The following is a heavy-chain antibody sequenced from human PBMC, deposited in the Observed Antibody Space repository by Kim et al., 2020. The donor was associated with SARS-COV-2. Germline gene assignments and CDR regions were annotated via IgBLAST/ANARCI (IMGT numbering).Heavy chain of an antibody. J-gene: IGHJ6*03. CDR2: MNPNSGGDA. CDR3: VRMAVDYQLLLNYYYMDV. CDR1: SYD. D-gene: IGHD2-2*01. V-gene: IGHV1-8*01. Sequence: SYDINWVRQAPGQGLEWMGWMNPNSGGDAGYAQKFQGRVTMTRNTSITTAYMELSSLRSEDTAVYYCVRMAVDYQLLLNYYYMDVWGKGTKVTV.